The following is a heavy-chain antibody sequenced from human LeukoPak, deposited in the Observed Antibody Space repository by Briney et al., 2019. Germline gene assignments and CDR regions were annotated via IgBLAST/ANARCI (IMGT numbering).Heavy chain of an antibody. CDR2: IKQDGSEE. CDR3: ASNLPSAMIYYYYMDV. Sequence: GGSLRLSCAASGFTFSSYWMNWVRQAPGRGLEWVANIKQDGSEEHYVDSVKGRFTISRDNAKNSLYLQMNSLRAEDTAVYYCASNLPSAMIYYYYMDVWGKGTTVTVSS. J-gene: IGHJ6*03. V-gene: IGHV3-7*01. D-gene: IGHD2-2*01. CDR1: GFTFSSYW.